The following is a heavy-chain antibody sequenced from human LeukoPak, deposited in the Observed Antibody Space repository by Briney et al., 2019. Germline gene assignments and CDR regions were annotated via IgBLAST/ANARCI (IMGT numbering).Heavy chain of an antibody. D-gene: IGHD3-10*01. J-gene: IGHJ4*02. CDR2: ISSSSSTI. Sequence: PGGSLRLSCAASGFTFSSYSMNWVRQAPGKGLEWVSYISSSSSTIYYADSVKGRFTISRDNAKNSLYLQMNSLRAEDTAVYYCARDPMVRATGVFDYWGQGTLVTVSS. CDR3: ARDPMVRATGVFDY. CDR1: GFTFSSYS. V-gene: IGHV3-48*04.